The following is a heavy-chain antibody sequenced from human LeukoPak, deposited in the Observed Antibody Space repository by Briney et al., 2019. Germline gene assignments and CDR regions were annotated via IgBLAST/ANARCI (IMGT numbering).Heavy chain of an antibody. CDR2: ISGSGGST. CDR3: AKGPSSGWTNWFDP. V-gene: IGHV3-23*01. Sequence: GGSLRLSCAASGFTFSSYAMSWVRQAPGRGLEWVSAISGSGGSTYYADSVKGRFTISRDNSKNTLYLQMNSLRAEDTAVYYCAKGPSSGWTNWFDPWGQGTLVTVSS. J-gene: IGHJ5*02. D-gene: IGHD6-19*01. CDR1: GFTFSSYA.